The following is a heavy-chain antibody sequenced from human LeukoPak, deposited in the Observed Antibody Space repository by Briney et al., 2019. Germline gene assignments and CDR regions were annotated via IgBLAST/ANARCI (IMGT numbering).Heavy chain of an antibody. D-gene: IGHD4-23*01. CDR2: ISTTGGSR. Sequence: GGSLRLSCAASGFSFNNYAMSWVRQAPGKGLEWVSAISTTGGSRYYADSVKGRFTISRDNSKNTLSLQMDSLRVEDTAVYYCAKDWTTVVTPKGYYFDSWGQGTLVTVSS. CDR3: AKDWTTVVTPKGYYFDS. V-gene: IGHV3-23*01. J-gene: IGHJ4*02. CDR1: GFSFNNYA.